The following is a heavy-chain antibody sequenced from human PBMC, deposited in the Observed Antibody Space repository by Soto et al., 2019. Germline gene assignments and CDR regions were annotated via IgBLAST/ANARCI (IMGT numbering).Heavy chain of an antibody. CDR2: VIPNFETT. Sequence: QVQLVQSGAEVKKPGSSVKVSCNTSGGTFNSFAISWVRQAPGQGLEWMGGVIPNFETTYYAQKFQGRLTIAADESTVTAYMELSSLRSEDTAVYYCARDQGLYVHTGMVIDYYGMDVWGQGTTVTVSS. CDR3: ARDQGLYVHTGMVIDYYGMDV. CDR1: GGTFNSFA. D-gene: IGHD5-18*01. V-gene: IGHV1-69*01. J-gene: IGHJ6*02.